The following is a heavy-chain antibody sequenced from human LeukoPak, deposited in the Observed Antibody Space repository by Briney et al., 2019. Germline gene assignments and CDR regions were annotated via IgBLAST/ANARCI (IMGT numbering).Heavy chain of an antibody. CDR1: GGSFSGYY. J-gene: IGHJ6*02. Sequence: SETLSLTCAVYGGSFSGYYWSWIRQPPGKGLEWIGEINHSGSTNDNPSLKSRVTISVDTSKNQFSLKLSSVTAADTAVYYCARGRALGCSSTSCYSVVGYYGMDVWGQGTTVTVSS. CDR2: INHSGST. CDR3: ARGRALGCSSTSCYSVVGYYGMDV. D-gene: IGHD2-2*01. V-gene: IGHV4-34*01.